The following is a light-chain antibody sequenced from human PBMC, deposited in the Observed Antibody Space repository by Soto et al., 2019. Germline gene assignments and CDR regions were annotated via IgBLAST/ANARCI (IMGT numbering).Light chain of an antibody. J-gene: IGKJ1*01. Sequence: EIVMTQSPATLSVSPGERATLSCRASQSVSSNLAWYQQKPGQAPRLLIYGASTRATGIPARFSGSGSGTEFTLTISSLQSEDFAVYYRQQYNNEWTFGQGTKVEIK. V-gene: IGKV3-15*01. CDR1: QSVSSN. CDR3: QQYNNEWT. CDR2: GAS.